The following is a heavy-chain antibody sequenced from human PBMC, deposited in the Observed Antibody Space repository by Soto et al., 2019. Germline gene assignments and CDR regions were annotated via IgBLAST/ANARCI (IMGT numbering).Heavy chain of an antibody. Sequence: QVQLQQWGAGLLKPSETLSLTCAVYGGSFSDYYWSWIRQPPGKGLEWIGEIHHNGRVNYNPSLNSRVSISVDTSKSQSSLKLNSVTAADTAVYYCARGRGYCAGGDCLNWLDPWGQGTLVTVSS. CDR3: ARGRGYCAGGDCLNWLDP. J-gene: IGHJ5*02. CDR1: GGSFSDYY. CDR2: IHHNGRV. D-gene: IGHD2-8*02. V-gene: IGHV4-34*01.